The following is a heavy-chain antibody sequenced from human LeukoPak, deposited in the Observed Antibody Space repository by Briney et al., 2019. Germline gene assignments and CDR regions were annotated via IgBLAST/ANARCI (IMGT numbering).Heavy chain of an antibody. CDR3: ARDPSPFWSGDYVDY. D-gene: IGHD3-3*01. CDR1: GYTFTSYA. CDR2: INTNTGNP. Sequence: GASVKVTCKASGYTFTSYAMNWVRQAPGQGLEWMGWINTNTGNPTYAQGFTGRFVFSLDTSVSTAYLQISSLKAEDTAVYYCARDPSPFWSGDYVDYWGQGTLVTVSS. V-gene: IGHV7-4-1*02. J-gene: IGHJ4*02.